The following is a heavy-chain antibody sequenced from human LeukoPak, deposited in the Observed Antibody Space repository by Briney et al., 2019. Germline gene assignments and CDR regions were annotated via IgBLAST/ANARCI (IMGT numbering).Heavy chain of an antibody. J-gene: IGHJ6*03. CDR3: ARRSSGYPYYYYYYMDV. V-gene: IGHV4-34*01. CDR1: GGSFSGYY. Sequence: SETLSLTCAVYGGSFSGYYWSWIRQPPGKGLEWIGEINHSGSTNYNPSLKSRVTISVDTSKNQFSLKLSSVTAADTAVYYCARRSSGYPYYYYYYMDVWGKGTRVTVSS. D-gene: IGHD3-22*01. CDR2: INHSGST.